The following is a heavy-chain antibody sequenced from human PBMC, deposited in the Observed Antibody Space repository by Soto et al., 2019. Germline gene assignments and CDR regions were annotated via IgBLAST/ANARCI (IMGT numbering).Heavy chain of an antibody. Sequence: QAQRQESGPGLVKPSETLSLTCTVSGGSMRGQHWSWIRQPPGKGLEWIGHHSDSTNYNPSLKSRITISTDTSKNQFSLKLSSVTAADTAVYYCATYTVGEGGRGYWRQGTLVTVSS. CDR1: GGSMRGQH. CDR2: HHSDST. J-gene: IGHJ4*02. CDR3: ATYTVGEGGRGY. D-gene: IGHD3-16*01. V-gene: IGHV4-4*09.